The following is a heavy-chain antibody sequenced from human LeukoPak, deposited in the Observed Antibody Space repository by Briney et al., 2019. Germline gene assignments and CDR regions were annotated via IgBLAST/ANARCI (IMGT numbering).Heavy chain of an antibody. D-gene: IGHD3-10*01. CDR3: AREGLWFGELLLGSYGMDV. J-gene: IGHJ6*02. CDR2: ISSISSYI. V-gene: IGHV3-21*01. Sequence: GGSLRLSCAASGFTFSSYSMNWVRQAPGKGLEWVSSISSISSYIYYADSVKGRFTISRDNAKNSLYLQMNSLRAEDTAVYYCAREGLWFGELLLGSYGMDVWGQGTTVTVSS. CDR1: GFTFSSYS.